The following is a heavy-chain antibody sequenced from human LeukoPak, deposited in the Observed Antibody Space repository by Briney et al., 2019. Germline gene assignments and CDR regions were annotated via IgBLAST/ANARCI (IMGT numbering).Heavy chain of an antibody. V-gene: IGHV1-18*01. CDR1: GYTFTSYG. CDR2: ISAYNGNT. CDR3: ARQTGTPFGGYYGMDV. D-gene: IGHD1-1*01. J-gene: IGHJ6*02. Sequence: ASVKVSCKASGYTFTSYGISWVRQAPGQGLEWMGWISAYNGNTNYAQKLQGRVTMTTGTSTSTAYMELRSLRSDDTAVYYCARQTGTPFGGYYGMDVWGQGTTVTVSS.